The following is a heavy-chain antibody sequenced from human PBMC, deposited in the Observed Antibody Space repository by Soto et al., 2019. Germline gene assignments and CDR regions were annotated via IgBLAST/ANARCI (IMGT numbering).Heavy chain of an antibody. D-gene: IGHD6-19*01. Sequence: QVQLVQTGAEVQKPGSSVKVSCQASGGPFISSAISWVRQAPGQGLEWMGGIIPIFGTANCSHKFQGRVTITADESTSTAYMELSSLRSEDTAVDYCARSGPPYGVVGTFDIWGQGTMVTVSS. V-gene: IGHV1-69*01. CDR3: ARSGPPYGVVGTFDI. CDR1: GGPFISSA. CDR2: IIPIFGTA. J-gene: IGHJ3*02.